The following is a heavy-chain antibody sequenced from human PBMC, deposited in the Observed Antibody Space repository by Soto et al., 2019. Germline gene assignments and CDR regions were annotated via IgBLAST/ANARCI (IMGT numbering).Heavy chain of an antibody. D-gene: IGHD3-22*01. Sequence: SETLSLTCAFYVVSFSGYYWSCIRHPPGKWLEWIGEINHSGSTNYNPSLKSRVTISVDTSKNQFSLKLSSVTAADTAVYYCARVSLKVVVITKGIHYYGMEVWGQGTTVTGSS. CDR3: ARVSLKVVVITKGIHYYGMEV. CDR1: VVSFSGYY. CDR2: INHSGST. V-gene: IGHV4-34*01. J-gene: IGHJ6*02.